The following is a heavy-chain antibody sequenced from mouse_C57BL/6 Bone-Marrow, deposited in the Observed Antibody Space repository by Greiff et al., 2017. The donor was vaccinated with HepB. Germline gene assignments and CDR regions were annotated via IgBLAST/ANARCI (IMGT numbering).Heavy chain of an antibody. D-gene: IGHD1-1*01. CDR2: IDPSDSYT. V-gene: IGHV1-59*01. Sequence: QVQLQQPGAELVRPGTSVKLSCKASGYTFTSYWMHWVKQRPGQGLEWIGVIDPSDSYTNYNQKFKGKATFTVDTSSSTAYMQLSSLTSEDSAVYYCANLYYRYAMDYWGQGTSVTVSS. CDR3: ANLYYRYAMDY. CDR1: GYTFTSYW. J-gene: IGHJ4*01.